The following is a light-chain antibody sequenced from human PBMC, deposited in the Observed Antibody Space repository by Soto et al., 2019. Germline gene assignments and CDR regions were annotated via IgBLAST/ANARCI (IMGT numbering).Light chain of an antibody. V-gene: IGLV2-14*01. CDR3: SSKTSSSSPFV. Sequence: QSALTQPASVSGSLGQSITISCTGTSSDVGGYDYVSWYKHHPGQAPQLMIYEVSNRPSGVSNRFSGSKSGNTASLTISGLQADDEGDYYCSSKTSSSSPFVFGTGTKLTVL. CDR2: EVS. CDR1: SSDVGGYDY. J-gene: IGLJ1*01.